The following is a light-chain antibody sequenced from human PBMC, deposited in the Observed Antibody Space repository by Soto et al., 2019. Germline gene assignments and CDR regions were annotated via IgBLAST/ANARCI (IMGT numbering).Light chain of an antibody. V-gene: IGLV1-40*01. J-gene: IGLJ1*01. Sequence: SVLTQPPSVSGAPGQTVTISCAGSSSNIGPGFDVHWYQQVSGAAPKLLIYEGSKRPSGVSNRFSGSEPGNTASLTISGLQAEDEADYFCCSSAPGRTVVFGTGTKVTVL. CDR1: SSNIGPGFD. CDR3: CSSAPGRTVV. CDR2: EGS.